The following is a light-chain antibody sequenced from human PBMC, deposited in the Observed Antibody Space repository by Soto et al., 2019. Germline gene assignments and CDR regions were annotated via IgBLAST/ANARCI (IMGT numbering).Light chain of an antibody. CDR3: QQYSSSSPT. J-gene: IGKJ2*01. CDR2: GAS. V-gene: IGKV1-5*01. Sequence: DIQMTQSPSTLSASVGDRVTITCRASQSISSWLAWYQQKPGKAPKLVIYGASSLESGVPSRFSGSGSVTEFTLTIDSLQPDDFATYYCQQYSSSSPTFGQGTKLEI. CDR1: QSISSW.